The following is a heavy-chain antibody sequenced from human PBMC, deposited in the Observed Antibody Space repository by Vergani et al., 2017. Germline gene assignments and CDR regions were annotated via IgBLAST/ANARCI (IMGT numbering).Heavy chain of an antibody. CDR2: IYNSGNG. CDR3: ASVKYYSDSTSHFRGRYFDV. D-gene: IGHD3-16*01. CDR1: GDSIISRSYY. Sequence: QMQLQESGPGLVKASETLSLTCTVSGDSIISRSYYWGWIRQPPGKGLEWIGSIYNSGNGDSSSSLKSRVTISADTSKNQFSLRLTSVTAADTAVYYCASVKYYSDSTSHFRGRYFDVCGRGTLVTVPS. J-gene: IGHJ2*01. V-gene: IGHV4-39*01.